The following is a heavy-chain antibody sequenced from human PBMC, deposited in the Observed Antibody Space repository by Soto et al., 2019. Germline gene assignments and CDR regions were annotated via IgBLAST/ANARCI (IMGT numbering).Heavy chain of an antibody. Sequence: SLYCAAAGFGLSICAMSWGRQAPRKGLEWVSAINDNGKTTWCADSVKGRFTISRDDSKNTLYLQMNNLRTEDTAIYYCDKDYPPHSGMFRAVFDYLGQEYLITVS. CDR3: DKDYPPHSGMFRAVFDY. J-gene: IGHJ4*02. CDR1: GFGLSICA. CDR2: INDNGKTT. D-gene: IGHD1-26*01. V-gene: IGHV3-23*01.